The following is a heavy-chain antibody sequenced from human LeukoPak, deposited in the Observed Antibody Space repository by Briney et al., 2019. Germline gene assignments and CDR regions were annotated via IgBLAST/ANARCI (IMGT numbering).Heavy chain of an antibody. CDR3: ARASFWSGYYRVDAFDI. J-gene: IGHJ3*02. CDR1: GGSISSYY. Sequence: SETLSLTCTVSGGSISSYYWSWIRQPPGKGLEWIGYIYYSGSTNHNPSLKSRVTISVDTSKNQFSLKLSSVTAADTAVYYCARASFWSGYYRVDAFDIWGQGTMVTVSS. CDR2: IYYSGST. V-gene: IGHV4-59*01. D-gene: IGHD3-3*01.